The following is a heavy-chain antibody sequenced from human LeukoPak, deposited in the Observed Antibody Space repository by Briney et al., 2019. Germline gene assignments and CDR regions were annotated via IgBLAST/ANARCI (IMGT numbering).Heavy chain of an antibody. V-gene: IGHV3-7*04. J-gene: IGHJ4*02. CDR1: GFTLTNYW. Sequence: PGGSLRLSCEVSGFTLTNYWMSWVRQAPGKGLEWVANIKQDGSETNYVDSVKGRCTISRDNAKNSLYLQMNSLRAEDTAVYYCARGGSLYFDQWGQGTLVTVSS. D-gene: IGHD3-16*01. CDR3: ARGGSLYFDQ. CDR2: IKQDGSET.